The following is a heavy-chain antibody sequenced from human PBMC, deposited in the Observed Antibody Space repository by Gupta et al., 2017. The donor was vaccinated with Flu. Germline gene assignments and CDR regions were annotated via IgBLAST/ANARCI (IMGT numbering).Heavy chain of an antibody. J-gene: IGHJ4*02. Sequence: EVQLVESGGGLVQPGGSLRLSCAASGFPFSSYEMKWVRLAPGKGLEWVSYMSSSGSTIYYADSVKGRFTISRDNAKNSLYRQMNSLRAEDTAVYYCARILVYCSSTSCDYWGQGTLVTVSS. V-gene: IGHV3-48*03. CDR3: ARILVYCSSTSCDY. CDR1: GFPFSSYE. D-gene: IGHD2-2*01. CDR2: MSSSGSTI.